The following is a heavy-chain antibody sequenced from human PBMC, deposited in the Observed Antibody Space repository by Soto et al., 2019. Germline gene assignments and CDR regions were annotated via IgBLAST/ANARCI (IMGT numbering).Heavy chain of an antibody. Sequence: SETLSLTCTVASGSISSSLYYWGWIRQSPGKGLEWIGSIYYNGSAYYNPSLKSRVTISVDTSKNQFSLKVHSVTAADTAVYYCARHRTVVVAGATPNWFDSWGQG. CDR3: ARHRTVVVAGATPNWFDS. CDR1: SGSISSSLYY. J-gene: IGHJ5*01. V-gene: IGHV4-39*01. D-gene: IGHD2-15*01. CDR2: IYYNGSA.